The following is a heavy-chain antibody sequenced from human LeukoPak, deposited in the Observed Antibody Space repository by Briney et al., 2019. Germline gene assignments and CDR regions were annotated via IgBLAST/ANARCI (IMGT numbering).Heavy chain of an antibody. J-gene: IGHJ4*02. V-gene: IGHV1-8*03. D-gene: IGHD3-10*01. CDR3: AREYYYGSGSSDY. Sequence: ASVKVSCKASGYTFINYEINWVRQATGQGLEWRGWMSPHSGNTDYAQRFQDRVTFTRDTSTNTAYMELRSLRSDDTAVYYCAREYYYGSGSSDYWGQGTLVTVSS. CDR2: MSPHSGNT. CDR1: GYTFINYE.